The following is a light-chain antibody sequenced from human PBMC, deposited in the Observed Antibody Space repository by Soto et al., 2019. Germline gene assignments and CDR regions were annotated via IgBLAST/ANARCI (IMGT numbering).Light chain of an antibody. CDR3: QSYDFTLSVV. V-gene: IGLV1-40*01. CDR1: SSNIGAGYD. CDR2: GNT. J-gene: IGLJ2*01. Sequence: QSVLTQPPSVSGAPGQRVTISCTGSSSNIGAGYDVHWYQQLPGAAPKLLIYGNTNRPSGVPDRFSGSKSGTSASLAITGLQAEDEADYYCQSYDFTLSVVFGGGTKLTVL.